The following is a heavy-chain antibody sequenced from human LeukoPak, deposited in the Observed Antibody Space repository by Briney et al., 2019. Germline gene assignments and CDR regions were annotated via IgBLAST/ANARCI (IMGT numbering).Heavy chain of an antibody. V-gene: IGHV4-59*01. D-gene: IGHD3-22*01. Sequence: SETLSLTCTVSGGSISSYYWSWIRQPPGKGLEWIGYIYYSGSTNYNPSLKSRVTISVDTSKNQFSLKLSSVTAADTAVYYCARGRYDSSGYSFDYWSQGTLVTVSS. CDR2: IYYSGST. CDR1: GGSISSYY. CDR3: ARGRYDSSGYSFDY. J-gene: IGHJ4*02.